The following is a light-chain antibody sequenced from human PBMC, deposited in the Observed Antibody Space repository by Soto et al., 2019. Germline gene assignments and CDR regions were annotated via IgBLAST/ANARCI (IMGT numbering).Light chain of an antibody. CDR2: GAN. CDR3: QQNYGTPGT. J-gene: IGKJ1*01. Sequence: DIQLTQSPSSLSASVGDRITITCRSSQSISRYLNWYQQRPGTAPKVLIFGANSLQSGVPSRFSGSGSGTEFTLTISSXQPEDFATYYCQQNYGTPGTFGQGTKVDIK. V-gene: IGKV1-39*01. CDR1: QSISRY.